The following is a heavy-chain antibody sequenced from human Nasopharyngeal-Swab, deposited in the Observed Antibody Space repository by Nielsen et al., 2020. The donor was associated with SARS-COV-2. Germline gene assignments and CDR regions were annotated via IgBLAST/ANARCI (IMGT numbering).Heavy chain of an antibody. V-gene: IGHV3-11*04. CDR2: ISSSGSTI. Sequence: GGSLRLSCAASGFTFSDYYMSWIRQAPGKGLEWVSYISSSGSTIYYADSVKGRFTISRDNAKNSLYLQMNSLRAEDTAVYYCARSHDYGNHDAFDIWGQGTMVTVSS. D-gene: IGHD4-17*01. CDR1: GFTFSDYY. CDR3: ARSHDYGNHDAFDI. J-gene: IGHJ3*02.